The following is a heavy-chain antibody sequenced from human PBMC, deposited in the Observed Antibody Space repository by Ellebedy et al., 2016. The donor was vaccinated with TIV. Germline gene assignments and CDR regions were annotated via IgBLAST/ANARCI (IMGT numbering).Heavy chain of an antibody. J-gene: IGHJ5*02. V-gene: IGHV1-18*01. CDR2: ISAYNGNT. CDR1: GYTFTSYD. Sequence: AASVKVSCKASGYTFTSYDINWVRQATGQGLEWMGWISAYNGNTNYAQKLQGRVTMTTDTSTSTAYMELRSLRSDDTAVYYCARHVERSPNWFDPWGQGTLVTVSS. CDR3: ARHVERSPNWFDP.